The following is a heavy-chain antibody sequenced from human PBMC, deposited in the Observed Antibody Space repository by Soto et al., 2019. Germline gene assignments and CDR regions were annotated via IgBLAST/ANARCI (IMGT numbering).Heavy chain of an antibody. CDR3: ASDERAYCSGDNGEHYFEY. D-gene: IGHD2-15*01. J-gene: IGHJ4*02. Sequence: QVQLVQSGAEVKQPGASVKVSCKTSGYTFTTYGVSWVRQAPGLGLEWMGWISGYNGNTNSAPKFQGRVSMTTDTSTSTAYMELRSLRSDDTAVYYCASDERAYCSGDNGEHYFEYWGQGPRVTVSS. CDR1: GYTFTTYG. V-gene: IGHV1-18*01. CDR2: ISGYNGNT.